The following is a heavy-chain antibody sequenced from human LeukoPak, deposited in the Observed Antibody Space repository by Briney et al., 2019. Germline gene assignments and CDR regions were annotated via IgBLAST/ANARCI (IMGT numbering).Heavy chain of an antibody. CDR3: ATDNLVNRYCSSTSCYRRRWFDP. CDR1: GYTFTSYY. CDR2: INPSGGSS. V-gene: IGHV1-46*01. J-gene: IGHJ5*02. D-gene: IGHD2-2*02. Sequence: GASVKVSCKASGYTFTSYYMHWVRQAPGQGLEWMGIINPSGGSSSYAQKFQGRVTMTEDTSTDTAYMELSSLRSEDTAVYYCATDNLVNRYCSSTSCYRRRWFDPWGQGTLVTVSS.